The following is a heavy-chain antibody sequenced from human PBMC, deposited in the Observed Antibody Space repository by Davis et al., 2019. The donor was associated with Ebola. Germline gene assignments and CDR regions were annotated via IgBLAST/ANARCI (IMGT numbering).Heavy chain of an antibody. V-gene: IGHV3-48*02. J-gene: IGHJ4*02. CDR2: ISSSSSTI. CDR3: ARGVAGTLVY. Sequence: GGSLRLSCAASGFTFNSYSMTWVRQAPGKGLEWVSYISSSSSTIYYADSVKGRFTISRDNAKNSLYLQMNSLRDEDTAVYYCARGVAGTLVYWGQGTLVTVSS. D-gene: IGHD6-19*01. CDR1: GFTFNSYS.